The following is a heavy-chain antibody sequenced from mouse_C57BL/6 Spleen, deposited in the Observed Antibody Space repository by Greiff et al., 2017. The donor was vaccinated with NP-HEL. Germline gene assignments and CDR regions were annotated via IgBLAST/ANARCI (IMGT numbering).Heavy chain of an antibody. V-gene: IGHV5-17*01. Sequence: EVMLVESGGGLVKPGGSLKLSCAASGFTFSDYGMHWVRQAPEKGLEWVAYISSGSSTIYYADTVKGRFTISRDNAKNTLFLQMTSLRSEDTAMYDCARWDYSNFYAMDYWGQGTSVTVSS. CDR1: GFTFSDYG. J-gene: IGHJ4*01. CDR3: ARWDYSNFYAMDY. CDR2: ISSGSSTI. D-gene: IGHD2-5*01.